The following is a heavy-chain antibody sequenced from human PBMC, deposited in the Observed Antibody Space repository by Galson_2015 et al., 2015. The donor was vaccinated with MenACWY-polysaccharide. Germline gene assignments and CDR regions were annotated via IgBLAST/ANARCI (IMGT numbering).Heavy chain of an antibody. Sequence: SVKVPCKASGYTFTSYDINWVRQATGQGLEWMGWMNPNSGNTGYAQEFQGRVTMTRNTSISTAYMELSSLRSEDTAVYYCASDPSLAAGAFDIWGQGTMVTVSS. V-gene: IGHV1-8*01. D-gene: IGHD3-10*01. J-gene: IGHJ3*02. CDR3: ASDPSLAAGAFDI. CDR2: MNPNSGNT. CDR1: GYTFTSYD.